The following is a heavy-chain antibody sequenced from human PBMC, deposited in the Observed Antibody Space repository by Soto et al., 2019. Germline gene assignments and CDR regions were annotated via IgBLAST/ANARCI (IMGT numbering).Heavy chain of an antibody. Sequence: GGSLRLSCAASGFTFSSYAMNWVRQAPGKGLEWVSAISGSGGSTYYADSVKGRFTISRDNSKNTLYLQMNSLRAEDTAVYYCANPPTYYDILSGFYSRAFYDYWGQGTLVTVSS. CDR2: ISGSGGST. V-gene: IGHV3-23*01. CDR1: GFTFSSYA. J-gene: IGHJ4*02. CDR3: ANPPTYYDILSGFYSRAFYDY. D-gene: IGHD3-9*01.